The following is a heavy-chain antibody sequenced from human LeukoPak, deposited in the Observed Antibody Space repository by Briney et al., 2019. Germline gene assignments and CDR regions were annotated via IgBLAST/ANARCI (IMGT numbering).Heavy chain of an antibody. D-gene: IGHD3-9*01. CDR2: IYTSGST. Sequence: SQTLSLTCTVSGGSISSGSYYWSWIRQPAGKGLEWIGRIYTSGSTNYNPSLKSRVTISVDTSKNQFSLKLSSVTAADTAVYYCARLYMWGYFDWLGAFDIWGQGTMVTVSS. J-gene: IGHJ3*02. V-gene: IGHV4-61*02. CDR1: GGSISSGSYY. CDR3: ARLYMWGYFDWLGAFDI.